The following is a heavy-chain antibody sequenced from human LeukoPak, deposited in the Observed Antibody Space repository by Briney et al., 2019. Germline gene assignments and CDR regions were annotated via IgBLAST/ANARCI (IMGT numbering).Heavy chain of an antibody. CDR3: ARHGHSSSWSLDYYYYYGMDV. CDR1: GGSISSYY. V-gene: IGHV4-59*08. J-gene: IGHJ6*02. CDR2: IYYSGST. Sequence: SETLSLTCTVSGGSISSYYWSWIRQPPGRGLEWIGYIYYSGSTNYNPSLKSRVTISVDTSKNQFSLKLSSVTAADTAVYYCARHGHSSSWSLDYYYYYGMDVWGQGTTVTVSS. D-gene: IGHD6-13*01.